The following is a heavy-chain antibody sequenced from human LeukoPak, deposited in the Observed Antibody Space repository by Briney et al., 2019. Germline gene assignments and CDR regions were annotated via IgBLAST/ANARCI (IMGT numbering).Heavy chain of an antibody. D-gene: IGHD1-26*01. CDR3: TRDRSWSGYDY. CDR2: IKEDGSEI. V-gene: IGHV3-7*03. Sequence: GGSLRLSCGASGFTFSTYWMTWVRQAPGKGLEWVANIKEDGSEIFYVDSVKGRFTISRDNAKNSMYLQMNSLRVGDSGLYYCTRDRSWSGYDYWGQGTLVTVSS. CDR1: GFTFSTYW. J-gene: IGHJ4*02.